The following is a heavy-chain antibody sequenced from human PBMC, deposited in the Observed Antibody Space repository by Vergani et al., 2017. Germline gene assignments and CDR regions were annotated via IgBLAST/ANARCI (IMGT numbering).Heavy chain of an antibody. J-gene: IGHJ6*04. V-gene: IGHV4-61*10. Sequence: QVQLQESGPGLVKPSETLSLTCTVSGGSVSSGSYYWSWIRQPAGKGLEWIGYIYYSGSTNYNPSLKSRGTISVDTSKNQFSLKLSSVTAADTAVYYCARMEYSSPLDVWGKGTTVTVSS. CDR1: GGSVSSGSYY. CDR2: IYYSGST. CDR3: ARMEYSSPLDV. D-gene: IGHD6-6*01.